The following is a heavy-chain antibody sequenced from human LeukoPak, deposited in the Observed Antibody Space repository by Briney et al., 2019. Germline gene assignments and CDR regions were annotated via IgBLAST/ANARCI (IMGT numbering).Heavy chain of an antibody. V-gene: IGHV1-2*02. D-gene: IGHD3-10*01. CDR2: INPNSGGT. CDR3: ASRNPNMVGAFDI. CDR1: GYTFTGYY. Sequence: ASVKVSCKASGYTFTGYYMHWVRQAPGQGLEWMGWINPNSGGTNYAQKFQGRVTITRNTSISTAYMELSSLRSEDTAVYYCASRNPNMVGAFDIWGQGTMVTVSS. J-gene: IGHJ3*02.